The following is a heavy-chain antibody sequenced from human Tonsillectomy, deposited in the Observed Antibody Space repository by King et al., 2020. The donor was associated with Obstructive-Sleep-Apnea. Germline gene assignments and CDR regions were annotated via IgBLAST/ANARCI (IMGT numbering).Heavy chain of an antibody. D-gene: IGHD3-22*01. Sequence: VQLVESGGGLVQPGGSLRLSCAASGFTFSSYAMSWVRQAPGKGLEWVSCISGSGDRTYYANSVKGRFTISRDNSKNTLYLQMKSLRSEDTAVYYCAKDGESSGYPTEGYFDYWGQGTLVTVSS. CDR1: GFTFSSYA. CDR3: AKDGESSGYPTEGYFDY. J-gene: IGHJ4*02. CDR2: ISGSGDRT. V-gene: IGHV3-23*04.